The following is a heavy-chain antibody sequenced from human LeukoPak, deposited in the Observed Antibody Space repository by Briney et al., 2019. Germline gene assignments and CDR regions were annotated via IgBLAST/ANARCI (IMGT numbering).Heavy chain of an antibody. V-gene: IGHV4-4*07. CDR3: ARAAGAAGGQYFDY. CDR1: GGSISGYY. J-gene: IGHJ4*02. CDR2: IYTNGDT. Sequence: SETLSLTCTVSGGSISGYYWSWIRQPAGQGLEWIGRIYTNGDTRYNPSLKSRATISVDTSKNQLSLKLRPVTAADTAVYYCARAAGAAGGQYFDYWGQGTLVTVSS. D-gene: IGHD6-13*01.